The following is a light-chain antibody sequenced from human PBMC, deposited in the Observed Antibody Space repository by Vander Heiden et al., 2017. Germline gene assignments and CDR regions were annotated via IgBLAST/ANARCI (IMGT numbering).Light chain of an antibody. CDR1: SSDIGTYNF. CDR3: SSYTSSTAVV. CDR2: DVT. J-gene: IGLJ3*02. V-gene: IGLV2-14*03. Sequence: HSALTQPASVSGSPAQSITLSCTGTSSDIGTYNFVSWYQQHPGKAPKLLIFDVTDRPSGVSDRFSGSKSGNTASLTISGLQAEDEAVYYCSSYTSSTAVVFGGGSKLTVL.